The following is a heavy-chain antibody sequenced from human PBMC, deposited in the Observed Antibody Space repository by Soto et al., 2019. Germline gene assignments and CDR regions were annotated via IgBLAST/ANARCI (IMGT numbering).Heavy chain of an antibody. CDR1: GFTFNNYA. V-gene: IGHV3-23*01. CDR2: ISDSGRST. J-gene: IGHJ5*02. Sequence: GGSLRLSCAASGFTFNNYAMSWVRQAPGKGFEWVSVISDSGRSTYYPDSVKGRFTISRDNSKNTLYLQMNSLSAEDTAVYYCAKGPHRSGYHGWFDTWGQGTLVTVSS. CDR3: AKGPHRSGYHGWFDT. D-gene: IGHD3-22*01.